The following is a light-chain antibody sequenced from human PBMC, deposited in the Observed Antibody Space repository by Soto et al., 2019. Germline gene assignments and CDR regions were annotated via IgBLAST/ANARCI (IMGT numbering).Light chain of an antibody. J-gene: IGKJ1*01. CDR1: QGINSY. Sequence: IRMTQSPSAMSASVGDRVTITCRASQGINSYIAWFQQKPGKAPKLLIYKASTLKSGVPSRFSGSGSGTEFTLTISSLQPDDFATYYCQHYNSYSEAFGQGTKVDIK. CDR2: KAS. CDR3: QHYNSYSEA. V-gene: IGKV1-5*03.